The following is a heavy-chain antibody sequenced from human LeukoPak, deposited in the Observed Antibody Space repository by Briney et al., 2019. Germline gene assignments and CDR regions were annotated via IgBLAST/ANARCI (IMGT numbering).Heavy chain of an antibody. V-gene: IGHV4-61*02. CDR2: IYTSGST. Sequence: SQTLSLTCTVSGGSISSGSYYWSWIRQPAGKGLEWIGRIYTSGSTNYNPSLKSRVTISVDTSKNQFSLKLSSVTAADTAVYYCARVTVHPLYADCWGQGTLVTVSS. J-gene: IGHJ4*02. D-gene: IGHD2-8*01. CDR3: ARVTVHPLYADC. CDR1: GGSISSGSYY.